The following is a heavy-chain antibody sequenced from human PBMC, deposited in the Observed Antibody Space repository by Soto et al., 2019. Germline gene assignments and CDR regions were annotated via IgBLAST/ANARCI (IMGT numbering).Heavy chain of an antibody. CDR3: ARGASYYCDKHGDYRNWYFDL. V-gene: IGHV1-8*01. Sequence: QAQLVQSGAEVKKPGASVKVSCQASGYTFTNYDINWMRQATGEGLEWMGWMNPNSGNTGYAEKFQGRVSMTKDTAASTAYMELSGLTTEDTAVYYCARGASYYCDKHGDYRNWYFDLWGRGTLLRVSS. CDR2: MNPNSGNT. CDR1: GYTFTNYD. J-gene: IGHJ2*01. D-gene: IGHD3-22*01.